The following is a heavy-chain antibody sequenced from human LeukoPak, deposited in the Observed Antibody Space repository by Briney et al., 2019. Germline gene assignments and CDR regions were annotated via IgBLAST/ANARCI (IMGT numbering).Heavy chain of an antibody. Sequence: GGSLRLSCAASGFTFSSYAVSWVRQAPGKGLEWVAAISGSGSNTYYADYVKGRFTISRDNSKNTLYLQMNSLRAEGAAVYYCGKKTGYSSGWYLESWGQGTLVTVSS. CDR3: GKKTGYSSGWYLES. CDR1: GFTFSSYA. CDR2: ISGSGSNT. J-gene: IGHJ4*02. V-gene: IGHV3-23*01. D-gene: IGHD6-19*01.